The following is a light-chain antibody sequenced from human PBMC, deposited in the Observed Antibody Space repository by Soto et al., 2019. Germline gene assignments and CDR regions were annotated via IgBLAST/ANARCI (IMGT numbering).Light chain of an antibody. V-gene: IGLV1-40*01. CDR3: QSSDSSLSGWV. CDR2: GNS. Sequence: QSVLTQPPSVSGAPGQRVTISCTGSSSNIGAGYDVHWYQQLPGTAPKLLIYGNSNRPSGVPDRFSGSKPGTSASLAITGLQAEDEADYYCQSSDSSLSGWVFGGGTKLIVL. J-gene: IGLJ3*02. CDR1: SSNIGAGYD.